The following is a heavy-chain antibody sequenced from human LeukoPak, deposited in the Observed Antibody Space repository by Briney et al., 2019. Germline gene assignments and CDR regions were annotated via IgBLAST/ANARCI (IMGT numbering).Heavy chain of an antibody. CDR1: GFTFSSYW. V-gene: IGHV3-74*01. D-gene: IGHD3-3*01. CDR3: ARDTDFGDV. J-gene: IGHJ6*04. Sequence: GGSLRLSCAASGFTFSSYWMHWVRQAPGEGLVWVSRINPDGSSSTYGDSVEGRFTISRDNAKNTLYLQMNSLRAEDTPVYYCARDTDFGDVWGKGTAVTVSS. CDR2: INPDGSSS.